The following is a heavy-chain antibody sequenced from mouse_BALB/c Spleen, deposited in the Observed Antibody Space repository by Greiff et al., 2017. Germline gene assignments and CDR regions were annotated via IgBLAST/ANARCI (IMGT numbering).Heavy chain of an antibody. CDR1: GFTFSSYT. V-gene: IGHV5-6-4*01. CDR2: ISSGGSYT. Sequence: EVMLVESGGGLVKPGGSLKLSCAASGFTFSSYTMSWVRQTPEKRLEWVATISSGGSYTYYPDSVKGRFTISRDNAKNTLYLQMSSLKSEDTAMYYCTSGGTATGTWFAYWGQGTLVTVSA. J-gene: IGHJ3*01. D-gene: IGHD1-2*01. CDR3: TSGGTATGTWFAY.